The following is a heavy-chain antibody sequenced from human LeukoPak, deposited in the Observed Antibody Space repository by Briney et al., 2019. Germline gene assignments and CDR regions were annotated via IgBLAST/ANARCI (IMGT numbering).Heavy chain of an antibody. J-gene: IGHJ5*02. CDR2: MNPNSGNT. CDR3: ARVWYYYDNSGYPVSEYNWFDP. V-gene: IGHV1-8*01. D-gene: IGHD3-22*01. Sequence: GASVKVSCKASGYTFTSYDISWVRQATGQGLEWMGWMNPNSGNTGYAQKFQGRVTMTRNTSISTAYMELSSLRSEDTAVYYCARVWYYYDNSGYPVSEYNWFDPWGQGTLVTVSS. CDR1: GYTFTSYD.